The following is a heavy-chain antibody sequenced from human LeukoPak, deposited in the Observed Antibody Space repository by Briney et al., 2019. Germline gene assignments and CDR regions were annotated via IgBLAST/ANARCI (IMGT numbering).Heavy chain of an antibody. V-gene: IGHV3-30*18. CDR3: AKDRSSTWSFDY. Sequence: SGGSLRLSCAASGFTFSSCGMHWVRQAPGKGLEWVAVISSDGNDKHYTDSVKGRFTVSRDNPKNTVFLEIYSLRTEDTALYYCAKDRSSTWSFDYWGQGTLVTVSS. D-gene: IGHD6-13*01. CDR1: GFTFSSCG. J-gene: IGHJ4*02. CDR2: ISSDGNDK.